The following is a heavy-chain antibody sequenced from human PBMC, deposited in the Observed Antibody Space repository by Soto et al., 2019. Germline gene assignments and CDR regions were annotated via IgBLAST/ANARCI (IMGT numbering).Heavy chain of an antibody. Sequence: EVQLVESGGSLAQPGGSLRLSCAASGFTFNDYAMTWVRQAPGKGLEWISTITNIGTRADYADSVKGRFTISRDHSKNALYLQMNSLRAEDTAVYFCARLSPSRTYYYSGMDVWGQGTTVTVSS. CDR3: ARLSPSRTYYYSGMDV. CDR1: GFTFNDYA. V-gene: IGHV3-23*04. J-gene: IGHJ6*02. CDR2: ITNIGTRA. D-gene: IGHD2-15*01.